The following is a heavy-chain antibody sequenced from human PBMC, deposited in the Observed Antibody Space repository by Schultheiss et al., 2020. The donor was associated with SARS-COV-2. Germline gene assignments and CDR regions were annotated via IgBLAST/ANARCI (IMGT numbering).Heavy chain of an antibody. CDR3: ARGPVDIVATSHFDY. V-gene: IGHV1-3*01. D-gene: IGHD5-12*01. J-gene: IGHJ4*02. CDR2: INAGNGNT. CDR1: GYTFTSYA. Sequence: ASVKVSCKASGYTFTSYAMHWVRQAPGQRLEWMGWINAGNGNTKYSQKFQGRVTITRDTSASTAYMELSSLRSEDTAVYYCARGPVDIVATSHFDYWGQGTLVTVSS.